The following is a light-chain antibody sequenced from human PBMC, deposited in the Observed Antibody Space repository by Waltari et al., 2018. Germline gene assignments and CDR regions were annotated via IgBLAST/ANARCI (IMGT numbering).Light chain of an antibody. CDR1: RSNIGANT. CDR2: SNN. Sequence: QSVLTQPPSASGTPGQGVTISCSGSRSNIGANTVYWYQHLPGTAPKVLIYSNNQRPSGVPDRCAGSKSGTSASLAVSGLQSEDEGDYYCATWDDSLNGVVFGGGTKLTVL. J-gene: IGLJ2*01. V-gene: IGLV1-44*01. CDR3: ATWDDSLNGVV.